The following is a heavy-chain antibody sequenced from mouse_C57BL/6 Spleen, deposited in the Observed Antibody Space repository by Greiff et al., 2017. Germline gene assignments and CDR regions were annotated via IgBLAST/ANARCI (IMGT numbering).Heavy chain of an antibody. CDR3: ASGEFTWFAY. V-gene: IGHV1-59*01. CDR1: GYTFTSYW. CDR2: IDPSDSYT. Sequence: QVQLQQPGAELVRPGTSVKLSCKASGYTFTSYWMHWVKQRPGQGLEWIGVIDPSDSYTNYNQKFKGKATLTVDTSSSTAYMQLSSLTSEDSAVYYCASGEFTWFAYWGQGTLVTVSA. J-gene: IGHJ3*01.